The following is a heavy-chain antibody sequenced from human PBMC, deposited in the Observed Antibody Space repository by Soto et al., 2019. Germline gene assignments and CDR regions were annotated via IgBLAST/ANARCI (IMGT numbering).Heavy chain of an antibody. CDR3: ARAYDYGEDFDY. CDR2: INPNSGGT. J-gene: IGHJ4*02. CDR1: GYIFTGYY. Sequence: ASVKVSCKASGYIFTGYYMHWVRQAPGQGLEWMGWINPNSGGTNYAQKFQGRVTMTRDTSISTAYMELSRLRSDDTAVYYCARAYDYGEDFDYWGQGTLVTVSS. V-gene: IGHV1-2*02. D-gene: IGHD4-17*01.